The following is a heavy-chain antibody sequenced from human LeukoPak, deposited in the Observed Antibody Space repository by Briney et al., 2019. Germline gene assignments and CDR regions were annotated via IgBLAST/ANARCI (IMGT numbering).Heavy chain of an antibody. CDR1: GGTFSSYA. CDR3: AREAKVVIPGNYYFDY. D-gene: IGHD4-23*01. J-gene: IGHJ4*02. Sequence: ASVKVSCKASGGTFSSYAISWVRQAPGQGLEWMGGIIPIFGTANYAQKFQGRVTITADESTSTAYMELSSLRSEDTAVYYCAREAKVVIPGNYYFDYWGQGTLVTVSS. V-gene: IGHV1-69*13. CDR2: IIPIFGTA.